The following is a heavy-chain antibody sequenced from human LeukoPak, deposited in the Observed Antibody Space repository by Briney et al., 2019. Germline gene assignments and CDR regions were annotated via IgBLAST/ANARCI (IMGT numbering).Heavy chain of an antibody. CDR3: ARGDYIPDY. CDR1: GFTFSSYA. D-gene: IGHD4-17*01. CDR2: ISYDGSNK. J-gene: IGHJ4*02. V-gene: IGHV3-30-3*01. Sequence: GRSLRLSCAASGFTFSSYAMHWVRQAPGKGLEWVAVISYDGSNKYYADSVKGRFTISRDNSKNTLYPQMNSLRAEDTAVYYCARGDYIPDYWGQGTLVTVSS.